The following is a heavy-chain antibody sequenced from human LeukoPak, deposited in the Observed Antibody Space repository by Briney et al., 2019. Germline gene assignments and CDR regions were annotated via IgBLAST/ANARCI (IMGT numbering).Heavy chain of an antibody. CDR3: ARPYRSGWYSAFDI. CDR1: GASISSYY. CDR2: IYYSGST. V-gene: IGHV4-59*01. D-gene: IGHD6-19*01. J-gene: IGHJ3*02. Sequence: PSETLSLTCTVSGASISSYYWSWIRQPPGRGLEWIGCIYYSGSTKYNPSLKSRVTISVDTSKNQFSLKLTSVIAADTAVYYCARPYRSGWYSAFDIWGQGTMVTVSS.